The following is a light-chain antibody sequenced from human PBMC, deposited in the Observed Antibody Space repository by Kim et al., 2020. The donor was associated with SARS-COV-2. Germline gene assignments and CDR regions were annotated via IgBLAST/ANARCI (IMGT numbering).Light chain of an antibody. CDR3: ATWDGSLNGWV. V-gene: IGLV1-44*01. Sequence: GRRVTISCSGSTSNIGSYTVNWYQHLPRTAPKLLIYTNNQRPSGVPDRFSGSKSGTSASLAISGLQSEDEADYFCATWDGSLNGWVFGGGTQLTVL. CDR2: TNN. J-gene: IGLJ3*02. CDR1: TSNIGSYT.